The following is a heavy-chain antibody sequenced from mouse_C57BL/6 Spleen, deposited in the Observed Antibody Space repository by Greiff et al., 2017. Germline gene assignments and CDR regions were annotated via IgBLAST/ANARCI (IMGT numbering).Heavy chain of an antibody. Sequence: VQLQQPGAELVKPGASVKLSCKASGYTFTSYWMHWVKQRPGQGLEWIGYINPSSGYTKYNQKFKDKATLTADKSSSTAYMQLSSLTYEDSAVYYCARDGSSPELVFDVWGTGTTVTVSS. V-gene: IGHV1-7*01. D-gene: IGHD1-1*01. CDR1: GYTFTSYW. CDR3: ARDGSSPELVFDV. CDR2: INPSSGYT. J-gene: IGHJ1*03.